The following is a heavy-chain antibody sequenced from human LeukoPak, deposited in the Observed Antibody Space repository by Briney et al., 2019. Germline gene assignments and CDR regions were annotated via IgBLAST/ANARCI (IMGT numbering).Heavy chain of an antibody. CDR3: AKDVHSSSWPYYFDY. Sequence: GGSLRLSCAASGFIFSSYAMSWVRQAPGKGLEWVSTISGSGGSTYYADSVKGRFTISRDNSKNTLYLQMNSLRAEDTAVYYCAKDVHSSSWPYYFDYWGQGTLVTVSS. V-gene: IGHV3-23*01. CDR2: ISGSGGST. D-gene: IGHD6-13*01. CDR1: GFIFSSYA. J-gene: IGHJ4*02.